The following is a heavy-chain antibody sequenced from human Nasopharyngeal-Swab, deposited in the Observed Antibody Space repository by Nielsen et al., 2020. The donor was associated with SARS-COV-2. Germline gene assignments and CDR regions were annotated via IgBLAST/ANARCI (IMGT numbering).Heavy chain of an antibody. J-gene: IGHJ3*02. CDR1: GFTFSSYS. Sequence: GASLKISCAASGFTFSSYSMNWVRQAPGKGLEWVSSISSSSSYIYYADSVKGRFTISRDNAKNSLYLQMNSLRAEDTAVYYCARVVLDSSGYYYPVNAFDIWGQGTMVTVS. V-gene: IGHV3-21*01. CDR2: ISSSSSYI. D-gene: IGHD3-22*01. CDR3: ARVVLDSSGYYYPVNAFDI.